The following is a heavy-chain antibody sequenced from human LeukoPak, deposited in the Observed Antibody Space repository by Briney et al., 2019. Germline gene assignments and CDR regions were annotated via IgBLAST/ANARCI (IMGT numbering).Heavy chain of an antibody. Sequence: GGSLRLSCAASGFTFDNYRMSWVRQAPGQGRDLVSTVNADGGNTYDADSVKGLFAISRDNSKSTLILQMNSLRVEDTALYYCTKRVKYGGTWDHFADWGQGTLVTVSS. V-gene: IGHV3-23*01. D-gene: IGHD1-26*01. CDR3: TKRVKYGGTWDHFAD. CDR2: VNADGGNT. J-gene: IGHJ4*02. CDR1: GFTFDNYR.